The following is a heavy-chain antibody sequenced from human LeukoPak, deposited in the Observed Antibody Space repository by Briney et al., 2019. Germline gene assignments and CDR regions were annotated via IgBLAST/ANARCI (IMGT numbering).Heavy chain of an antibody. Sequence: PGGSLRLSCAASGFTFSSYAMHWVRQAPGKGLEYVSAISSNGGSTYYANSVKGRFTISRDNSKNTLYLQMGSLRAEDMAVYYCARGPYSSSWYGDYYYYHMDVWGKGTTVTVSS. CDR1: GFTFSSYA. J-gene: IGHJ6*03. CDR3: ARGPYSSSWYGDYYYYHMDV. V-gene: IGHV3-64*01. D-gene: IGHD6-13*01. CDR2: ISSNGGST.